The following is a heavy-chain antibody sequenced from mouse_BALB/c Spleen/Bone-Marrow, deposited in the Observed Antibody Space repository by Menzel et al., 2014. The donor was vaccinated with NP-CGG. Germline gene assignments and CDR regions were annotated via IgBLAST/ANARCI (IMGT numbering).Heavy chain of an antibody. Sequence: VQLQQSGAELVKPGASVKLSCKASGYTFTNYWMHWVKQRPGQGLEWIGEVNPSNGRTNYNEKFKSKATLTVDKSSSTAYMQLSSLTSEDSAAYYCASPHLRYYAMDYWGQGTSVTVSS. CDR3: ASPHLRYYAMDY. J-gene: IGHJ4*01. CDR1: GYTFTNYW. D-gene: IGHD1-1*01. CDR2: VNPSNGRT. V-gene: IGHV1S81*02.